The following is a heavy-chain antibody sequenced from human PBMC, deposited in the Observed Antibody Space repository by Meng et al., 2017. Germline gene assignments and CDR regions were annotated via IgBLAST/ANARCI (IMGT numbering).Heavy chain of an antibody. V-gene: IGHV3-72*01. J-gene: IGHJ5*02. CDR1: GFTFSDHY. D-gene: IGHD2-8*01. CDR2: TRNKANSYTT. CDR3: ARADTKGDWFDP. Sequence: VQLLQSGGGLVQPGGSLRLSCAASGFTFSDHYMDWVRQAPGKGLEWVGRTRNKANSYTTEYAASVKGRFTISRDDSKNSLYLQMNSLKTEDTAVYYCARADTKGDWFDPWGQGTLVTVSS.